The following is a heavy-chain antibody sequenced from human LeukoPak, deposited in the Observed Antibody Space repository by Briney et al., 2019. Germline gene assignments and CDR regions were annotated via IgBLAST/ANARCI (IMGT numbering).Heavy chain of an antibody. CDR2: ISGRGGSA. Sequence: PGGSLRLSCAASGFTFSSYAMSWVRQAPGKGLEWVSTISGRGGSAFYADSVKGRFTISRDNSKNTLYLQMNSLRAEDTAVYYCAKDLSTSPGIAAAGGGWFDPWGQGTLVTVSS. D-gene: IGHD6-13*01. V-gene: IGHV3-23*01. J-gene: IGHJ5*02. CDR1: GFTFSSYA. CDR3: AKDLSTSPGIAAAGGGWFDP.